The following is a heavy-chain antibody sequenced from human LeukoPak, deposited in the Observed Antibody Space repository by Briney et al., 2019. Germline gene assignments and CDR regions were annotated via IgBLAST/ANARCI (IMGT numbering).Heavy chain of an antibody. D-gene: IGHD2-2*01. CDR1: GYTFTSYG. CDR2: ISAYNGNT. CDR3: ARVRGYCSSTSCYGGNWFDP. V-gene: IGHV1-18*04. Sequence: ASVTVTCKASGYTFTSYGISWVRQAPGQGLEWMGWISAYNGNTNYEQKLQGRVTMTTDTSTSTAYMELRSLRSDDTAVYYCARVRGYCSSTSCYGGNWFDPWGQGTLVTVSS. J-gene: IGHJ5*02.